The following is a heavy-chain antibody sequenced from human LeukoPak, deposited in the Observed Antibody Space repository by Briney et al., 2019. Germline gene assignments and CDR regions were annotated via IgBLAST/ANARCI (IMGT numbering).Heavy chain of an antibody. V-gene: IGHV4-39*01. CDR1: GGSISSSLYY. CDR2: IYYGANT. Sequence: SETLSLTCTVSGGSISSSLYYWGWIRQPPGKGLEWIGSIYYGANTYYNPSLKSRLTISVDTSKNHLSLKLRSVAAADTALYFCAGGQTLDRLSNYFDSWGQGSLVIVSS. D-gene: IGHD3/OR15-3a*01. J-gene: IGHJ4*02. CDR3: AGGQTLDRLSNYFDS.